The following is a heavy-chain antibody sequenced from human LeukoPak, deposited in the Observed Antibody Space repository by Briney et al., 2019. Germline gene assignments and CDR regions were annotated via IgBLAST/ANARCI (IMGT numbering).Heavy chain of an antibody. CDR1: GFTFSSYA. CDR3: AKVVPFSYYYYGMDV. D-gene: IGHD6-13*01. V-gene: IGHV3-23*01. J-gene: IGHJ6*02. Sequence: GGSLRLSCAASGFTFSSYAMSWVRQAPGKGLEWVSAISGSGGSTYYADSVKGRFTISRGNSKNTLYLQMNSLRAEDTAVYYCAKVVPFSYYYYGMDVWGQGTTVTVSS. CDR2: ISGSGGST.